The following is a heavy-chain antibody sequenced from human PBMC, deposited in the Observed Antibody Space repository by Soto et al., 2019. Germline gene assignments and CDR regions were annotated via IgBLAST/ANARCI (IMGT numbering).Heavy chain of an antibody. J-gene: IGHJ4*02. CDR3: AADSYDSSGYYYYFDY. CDR1: GFTFTSSA. D-gene: IGHD3-22*01. V-gene: IGHV1-58*01. CDR2: IVVGSGNT. Sequence: QMQLVQSGPEVKKPGTSVKVSCKASGFTFTSSAVQWVRQARGQRLEWIGWIVVGSGNTNYAQKFQERVTITRDMSTSTAYMELSSLRSEDTAVYYCAADSYDSSGYYYYFDYWGQGTLVTVSS.